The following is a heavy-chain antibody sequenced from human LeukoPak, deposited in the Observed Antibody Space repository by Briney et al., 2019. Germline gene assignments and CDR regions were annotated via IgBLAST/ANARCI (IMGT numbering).Heavy chain of an antibody. V-gene: IGHV4-39*02. CDR3: ASQKDGYSFDY. J-gene: IGHJ4*02. CDR2: IYYSGST. CDR1: GGSISSSSYF. Sequence: KPSETLSLTCSVSGGSISSSSYFWGWIRQPPGKGLECIGSIYYSGSTYYNPSLKSRVTISVDTSKNHFSLKLSSVTAADTAVYYCASQKDGYSFDYWGQGTLVTVSS. D-gene: IGHD5-24*01.